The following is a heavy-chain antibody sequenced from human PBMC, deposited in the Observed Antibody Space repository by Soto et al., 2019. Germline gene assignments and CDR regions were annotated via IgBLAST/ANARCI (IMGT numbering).Heavy chain of an antibody. Sequence: PGGSLRLSCAASGFTFSSYWMSWVRQAPGKGLEWVANIKQDGSEKYYVDSVKGRFTISRDNAKNSLYLQMNSLRAEDTAEYYCARVRWTGTTVGYFDYWGQGTLVTVSS. CDR3: ARVRWTGTTVGYFDY. CDR2: IKQDGSEK. V-gene: IGHV3-7*01. J-gene: IGHJ4*02. D-gene: IGHD1-7*01. CDR1: GFTFSSYW.